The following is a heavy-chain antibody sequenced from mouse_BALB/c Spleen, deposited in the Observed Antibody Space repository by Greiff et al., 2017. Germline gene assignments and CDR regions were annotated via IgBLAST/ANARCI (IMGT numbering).Heavy chain of an antibody. J-gene: IGHJ4*01. Sequence: EVQLVESGGGLVKPGGSLKLSCAASGFTFSSYTMSWVRQTPEKRLEWVATISSGGSYTYYPDSVKGRFTISRDNAKNTLYLQMSSLKSEDTAMYYCTRDWADYDVYYAMDYWGQGTSVTVSS. CDR2: ISSGGSYT. V-gene: IGHV5-6-4*01. CDR1: GFTFSSYT. CDR3: TRDWADYDVYYAMDY. D-gene: IGHD2-4*01.